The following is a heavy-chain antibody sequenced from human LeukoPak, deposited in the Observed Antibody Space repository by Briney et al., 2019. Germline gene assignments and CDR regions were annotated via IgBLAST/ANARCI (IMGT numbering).Heavy chain of an antibody. CDR1: GGSFSGYY. J-gene: IGHJ4*02. D-gene: IGHD3-10*01. CDR2: INHSGST. V-gene: IGHV4-34*01. Sequence: SETLSLTCAVYGGSFSGYYWSWIRQPPGKGLEWIGEINHSGSTNYNPSLKSRVTISVDTSKNQFSLKLSSMTAADTAVYYCARFYGSGSYYFIAAYFDYWGQGTLVTVSS. CDR3: ARFYGSGSYYFIAAYFDY.